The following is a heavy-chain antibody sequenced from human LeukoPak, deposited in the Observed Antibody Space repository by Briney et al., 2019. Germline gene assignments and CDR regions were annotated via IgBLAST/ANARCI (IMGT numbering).Heavy chain of an antibody. D-gene: IGHD5-12*01. CDR1: GFTFSSYS. V-gene: IGHV3-21*01. Sequence: PGGSLRLSCAASGFTFSSYSMNWVRQAPGKGLEWVSSISSSSSYIYYADSVKGRFTISRDNAKNSLYLQMNSLRAEDTAVYYCARVEASGYDYGAFDSWGQGTLVTVSS. J-gene: IGHJ4*02. CDR3: ARVEASGYDYGAFDS. CDR2: ISSSSSYI.